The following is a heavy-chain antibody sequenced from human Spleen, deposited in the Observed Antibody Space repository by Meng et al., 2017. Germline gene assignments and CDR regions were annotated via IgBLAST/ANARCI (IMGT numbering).Heavy chain of an antibody. V-gene: IGHV3-11*01. CDR2: ISSSGSTI. CDR1: GFTFSDYY. D-gene: IGHD3-9*01. J-gene: IGHJ4*02. Sequence: GESLKISCAASGFTFSDYYMSWIRQAPGKGLEWVSYISSSGSTIYYADSVKGRFTISRDNAKNSLYLQMNSLRAEDTAVYYCARVGNYDILTGYGYWGQGTLVTVSS. CDR3: ARVGNYDILTGYGY.